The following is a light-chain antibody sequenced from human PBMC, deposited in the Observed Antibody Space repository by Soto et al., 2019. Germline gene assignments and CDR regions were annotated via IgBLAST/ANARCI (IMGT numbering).Light chain of an antibody. CDR1: SSYIRSNT. Sequence: QSVLTQPPSASGTPRQRVTISCSGSSSYIRSNTVNWYQQLPGTAPKLLIYNNNQRPSGVPDRFSGSKSDTSASLVISGLQSEDEADYYCATWDDSLNGPVFGGGTKLTVL. CDR2: NNN. V-gene: IGLV1-44*01. CDR3: ATWDDSLNGPV. J-gene: IGLJ3*02.